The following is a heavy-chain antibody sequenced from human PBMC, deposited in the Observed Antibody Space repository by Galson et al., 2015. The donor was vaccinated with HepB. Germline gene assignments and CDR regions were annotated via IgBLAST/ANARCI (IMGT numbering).Heavy chain of an antibody. V-gene: IGHV4-34*01. Sequence: LSLTCAVYGGSFSGYYWSWIRQPPGKGLEWIGEINHSGSTNYNPSLKSRVTISLDTSKNQFSLKLSSVTAADTAVYYCARVPYYYDSRPFDPWGQGTLVTVSS. CDR1: GGSFSGYY. D-gene: IGHD3-22*01. J-gene: IGHJ5*02. CDR2: INHSGST. CDR3: ARVPYYYDSRPFDP.